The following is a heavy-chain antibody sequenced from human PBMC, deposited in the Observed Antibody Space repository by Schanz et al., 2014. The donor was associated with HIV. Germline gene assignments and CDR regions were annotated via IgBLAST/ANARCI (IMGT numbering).Heavy chain of an antibody. J-gene: IGHJ5*02. V-gene: IGHV3-9*01. CDR1: GFFLDDYA. CDR3: ARDGESGSYYPGWFDP. CDR2: ITSNGRTT. Sequence: EVQLVESGGGLVQPGRSLRLSCATSGFFLDDYAMHWVRQAPGKGLEWVSHITSNGRTTYYGDSVKGRFTISRDNLRNTLYLQMNSLRAGDTAKYYCARDGESGSYYPGWFDPWGQGTLVTVSS. D-gene: IGHD1-26*01.